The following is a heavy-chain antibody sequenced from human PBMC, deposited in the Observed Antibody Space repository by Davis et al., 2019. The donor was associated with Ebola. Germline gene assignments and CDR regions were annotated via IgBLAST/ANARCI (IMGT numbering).Heavy chain of an antibody. CDR3: ARVRGYCSSTSCPAYGMDV. D-gene: IGHD2-2*01. CDR1: GGTFSSYS. J-gene: IGHJ6*02. Sequence: SVQVSCKAPGGTFSSYSLIWVRQAPGQGLEWMGGFIPVYGAAHYAQKCQGRVTITADESASTAYMELSSLTSDNTAVYYCARVRGYCSSTSCPAYGMDVWGQGTTVTVSS. V-gene: IGHV1-69*13. CDR2: FIPVYGAA.